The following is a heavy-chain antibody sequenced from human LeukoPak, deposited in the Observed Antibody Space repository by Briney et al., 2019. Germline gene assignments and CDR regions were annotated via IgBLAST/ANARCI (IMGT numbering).Heavy chain of an antibody. CDR1: GFTFSSYG. V-gene: IGHV3-33*01. J-gene: IGHJ6*02. CDR3: ARDPTGDYCSGGSCSNYYYYGMDV. Sequence: GGSLRLSCAASGFTFSSYGMHWVRQAPGKGLEWVAVIWYDGSNKYYADSVKGRFTISRDNSKNTLYLQMNSLRAEDTAVYYCARDPTGDYCSGGSCSNYYYYGMDVWGQGTTVTVSS. CDR2: IWYDGSNK. D-gene: IGHD2-15*01.